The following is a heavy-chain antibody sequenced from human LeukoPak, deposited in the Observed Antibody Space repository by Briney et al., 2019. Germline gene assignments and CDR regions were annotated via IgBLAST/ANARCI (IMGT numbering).Heavy chain of an antibody. V-gene: IGHV3-21*01. CDR2: ISSSSSYI. D-gene: IGHD3-22*01. Sequence: GGSLRLSCAASGFTFSSYSMNWVRQAPAKGREWVSSISSSSSYIYYADSVKGRFTISRDNAKNSLYLQMNSLRAEDTAVYYCASRGHPYYYDSSGYYMGPPDYWGQGTLVTVSS. J-gene: IGHJ4*02. CDR3: ASRGHPYYYDSSGYYMGPPDY. CDR1: GFTFSSYS.